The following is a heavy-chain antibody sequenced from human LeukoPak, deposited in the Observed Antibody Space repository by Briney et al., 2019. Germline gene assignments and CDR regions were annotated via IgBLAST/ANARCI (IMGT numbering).Heavy chain of an antibody. CDR2: ISGYNGKT. Sequence: ASVKVSCKASGYTFNTYGITWVRQAPGQGLEWMGWISGYNGKTKYAQNLQGRVTMTEDTSTDTAYMELSSLRSEDTAVYYCATVRWELLRGPVSIYYYYMDVWGKGTTVTVSS. J-gene: IGHJ6*03. CDR1: GYTFNTYG. CDR3: ATVRWELLRGPVSIYYYYMDV. V-gene: IGHV1-18*01. D-gene: IGHD1-26*01.